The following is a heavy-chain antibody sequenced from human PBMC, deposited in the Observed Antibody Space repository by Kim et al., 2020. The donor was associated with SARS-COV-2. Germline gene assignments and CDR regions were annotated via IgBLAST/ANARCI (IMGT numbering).Heavy chain of an antibody. D-gene: IGHD6-13*01. V-gene: IGHV3-30*07. J-gene: IGHJ1*01. CDR3: AKDEGQQLVLFQH. Sequence: YAESVKGRFTISRDNSKNTLYLQMNSLRAEDTAVYYCAKDEGQQLVLFQHWGQGTLVTVSS.